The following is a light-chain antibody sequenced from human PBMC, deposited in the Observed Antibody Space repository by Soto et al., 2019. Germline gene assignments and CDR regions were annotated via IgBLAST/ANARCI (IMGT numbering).Light chain of an antibody. CDR2: DAS. CDR1: QSISSS. CDR3: QPYVGSPIT. J-gene: IGKJ5*01. Sequence: EIVLTQSPGTLSLSPGARPTLSCRASQSISSSLAWYQQKPGLARTLLISDASNRASGVTDRFTGGGSGTDFSLTIRRLEPEDFALYYCQPYVGSPITFGPGTRLEIK. V-gene: IGKV3-20*01.